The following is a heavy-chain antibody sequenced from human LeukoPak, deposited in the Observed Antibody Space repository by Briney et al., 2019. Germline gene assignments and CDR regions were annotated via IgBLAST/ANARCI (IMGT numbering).Heavy chain of an antibody. CDR3: ARVGRSRGSLPNSYYYMDV. Sequence: GSSVKVSCKASGDIFNSYSISWVRQAPGQGLELMGGIIPMFGSANYAQTFQDRVTITTDQSTSTAYMELSSLSSEDTAVYYCARVGRSRGSLPNSYYYMDVWGTGTTVTDSS. V-gene: IGHV1-69*05. CDR1: GDIFNSYS. CDR2: IIPMFGSA. D-gene: IGHD1-26*01. J-gene: IGHJ6*03.